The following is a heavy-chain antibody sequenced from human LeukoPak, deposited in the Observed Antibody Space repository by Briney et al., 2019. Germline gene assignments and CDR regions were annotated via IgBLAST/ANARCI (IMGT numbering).Heavy chain of an antibody. D-gene: IGHD1-26*01. CDR1: GFTFSSYA. CDR2: ISYDGSNK. V-gene: IGHV3-30-3*01. Sequence: GRSLRLSCAASGFTFSSYAMHWVRQAPGKGLEWVAVISYDGSNKYYADSVKGRFTISRDNSKNTLYLQMNSLRAEDTAVYYCAGQRAVGATRAPFDYWGQGTLVTVSS. CDR3: AGQRAVGATRAPFDY. J-gene: IGHJ4*02.